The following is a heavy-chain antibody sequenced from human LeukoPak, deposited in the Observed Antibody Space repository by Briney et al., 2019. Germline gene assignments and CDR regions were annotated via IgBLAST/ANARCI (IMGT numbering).Heavy chain of an antibody. V-gene: IGHV3-23*01. D-gene: IGHD2-2*01. J-gene: IGHJ4*02. Sequence: GGSLRLSCAASGFTFSIHAMSWVRQAPGKGLEWVSGISESGSNTYFADSVKGRFTISRDNSKNTLYLQMNSLRAEDTAVYYCAKDRSDIVVVPDETLDYWGQGTLVTVSS. CDR1: GFTFSIHA. CDR2: ISESGSNT. CDR3: AKDRSDIVVVPDETLDY.